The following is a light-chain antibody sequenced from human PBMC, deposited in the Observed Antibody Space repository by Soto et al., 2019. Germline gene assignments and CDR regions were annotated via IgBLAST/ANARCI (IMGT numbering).Light chain of an antibody. CDR2: DAS. Sequence: EIVLTQSPATLSLSPGERAALSCRASQSVSSYLAWYQQKPGQAPRLLIYDASNRATGIPVRFSGSGFGTDFTLTISSLEPEDFAVYYCQQRSNWPLTFGGGTKVEFK. J-gene: IGKJ4*01. CDR1: QSVSSY. CDR3: QQRSNWPLT. V-gene: IGKV3-11*01.